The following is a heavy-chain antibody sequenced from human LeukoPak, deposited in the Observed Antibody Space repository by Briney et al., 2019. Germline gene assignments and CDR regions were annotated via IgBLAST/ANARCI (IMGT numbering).Heavy chain of an antibody. J-gene: IGHJ4*02. V-gene: IGHV3-23*01. CDR2: ISGSGGST. D-gene: IGHD4-17*01. CDR1: GLTFSSYA. Sequence: GGSLRLSCAASGLTFSSYAMSWVRQAPGKGLEWVSAISGSGGSTYYADSVKGRFTISRDNSKNTLYLQMNSLRAEDTAVYYCAKTRGYGDYVDYWGQGTLVTVSS. CDR3: AKTRGYGDYVDY.